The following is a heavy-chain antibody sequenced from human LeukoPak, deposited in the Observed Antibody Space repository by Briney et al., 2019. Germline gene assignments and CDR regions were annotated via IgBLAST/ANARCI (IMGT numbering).Heavy chain of an antibody. V-gene: IGHV3-23*01. CDR2: IGASGGST. D-gene: IGHD3-9*01. J-gene: IGHJ4*02. CDR3: AKAEGYDILTGLDY. CDR1: GFTFSSYA. Sequence: PGGSLRLSCATSGFTFSSYAMSWVRQAPGKGLEWVSGIGASGGSTYYADSVKGRFTISRDNSKNTLYLQMNSLRTEDTAVYYCAKAEGYDILTGLDYWGQGTRVTGSS.